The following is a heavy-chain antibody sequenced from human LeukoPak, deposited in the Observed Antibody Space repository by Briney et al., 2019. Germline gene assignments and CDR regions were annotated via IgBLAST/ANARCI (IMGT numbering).Heavy chain of an antibody. Sequence: GGSLRLSCAASGFTFSSFSMNWVRQAPGKGLEWVSSISSSSSYIYYADSVKGRFTISRDNAKNSLYLQMNSLRAEDTAIYYCAKRGIYGDPSDYWGQGTLVTVSS. V-gene: IGHV3-21*04. J-gene: IGHJ4*02. CDR3: AKRGIYGDPSDY. CDR1: GFTFSSFS. D-gene: IGHD4-17*01. CDR2: ISSSSSYI.